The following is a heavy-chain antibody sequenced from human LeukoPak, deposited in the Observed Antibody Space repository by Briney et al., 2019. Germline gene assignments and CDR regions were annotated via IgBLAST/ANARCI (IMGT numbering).Heavy chain of an antibody. Sequence: ASVKVSCKASGYTFTSYGISWVRQAPGQGLEWMGWISAYNGNTNHAQKLQGRVTMTTDTSTSTAYMELRSLRSDDTAVYYCARDGGIVGAETPLDFDYWGQGTLVTVSS. CDR3: ARDGGIVGAETPLDFDY. J-gene: IGHJ4*02. CDR2: ISAYNGNT. V-gene: IGHV1-18*01. CDR1: GYTFTSYG. D-gene: IGHD1-26*01.